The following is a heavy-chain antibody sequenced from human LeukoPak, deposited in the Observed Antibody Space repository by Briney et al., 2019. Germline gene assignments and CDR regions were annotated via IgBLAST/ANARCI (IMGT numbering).Heavy chain of an antibody. J-gene: IGHJ6*02. D-gene: IGHD4-17*01. CDR1: GGTFSSYA. V-gene: IGHV1-69*13. CDR3: AREGTTTVTTLFYPPRQKCCYYYYGMDV. Sequence: ASVKVSCKASGGTFSSYAISWVRQAPGQGLEWMGGIIPIFGTANYAQKFQGRVTITADESTSTAYMELSSLRSGDTAVYYCAREGTTTVTTLFYPPRQKCCYYYYGMDVWGQGTTVTVSS. CDR2: IIPIFGTA.